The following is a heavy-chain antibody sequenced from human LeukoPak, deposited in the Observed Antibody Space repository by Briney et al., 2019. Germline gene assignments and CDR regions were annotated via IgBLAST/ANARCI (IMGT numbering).Heavy chain of an antibody. J-gene: IGHJ4*02. CDR1: GFTFSIYS. CDR2: ISGSSSTT. V-gene: IGHV3-48*02. CDR3: ARMFNSDWSPLDN. D-gene: IGHD6-19*01. Sequence: PGGSLRLSCVASGFTFSIYSMNWVRQAPGKGLEWISYISGSSSTTYYADSVKGRFTISRDKAKKSLYLHMNSLRDEDTAVYYCARMFNSDWSPLDNWGQGTLVTVSS.